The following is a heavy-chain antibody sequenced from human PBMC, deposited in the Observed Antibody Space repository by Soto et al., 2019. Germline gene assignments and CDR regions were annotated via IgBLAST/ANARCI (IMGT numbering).Heavy chain of an antibody. CDR1: GYAFTSYG. CDR2: ISAYTGNT. J-gene: IGHJ6*02. D-gene: IGHD6-13*01. V-gene: IGHV1-18*04. CDR3: ARVRGSSDQDYYYYYGMDV. Sequence: GASVKVSCKAAGYAFTSYGISWVRQAPGQGLEWMGWISAYTGNTNYAQKLQGRVTMTTDTSTSTAYMELRSLRSDDTAVYYCARVRGSSDQDYYYYYGMDVWGQGTTVTVSS.